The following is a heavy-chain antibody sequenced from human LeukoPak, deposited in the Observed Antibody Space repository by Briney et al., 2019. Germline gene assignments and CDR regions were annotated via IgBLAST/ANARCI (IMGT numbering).Heavy chain of an antibody. CDR2: IYNTGRT. V-gene: IGHV3-53*01. J-gene: IGHJ4*02. Sequence: GGSLRLSCAAAGFTVSSNHMSWVRQAAEEGLGWVSIIYNTGRTYYADSVKGRFTISRDNAKNSLYLQMNSLRAEDTAVYYCAISGYSYGYVPYWGQGTLVTVSS. D-gene: IGHD5-18*01. CDR1: GFTVSSNH. CDR3: AISGYSYGYVPY.